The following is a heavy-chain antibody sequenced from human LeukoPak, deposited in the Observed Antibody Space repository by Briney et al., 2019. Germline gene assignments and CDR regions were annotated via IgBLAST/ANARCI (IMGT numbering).Heavy chain of an antibody. Sequence: GGSLRLSCEASEFTFSSYWMHWVRQAPGKGLVWVSRINSDGRTTIYADSVKGRFTISRDNAKNTLYLQMNSLRAEDTAVCYCAREGYYDSSGYPIRFSYWGQGTLVTVSS. CDR1: EFTFSSYW. CDR2: INSDGRTT. J-gene: IGHJ4*02. CDR3: AREGYYDSSGYPIRFSY. D-gene: IGHD3-22*01. V-gene: IGHV3-74*01.